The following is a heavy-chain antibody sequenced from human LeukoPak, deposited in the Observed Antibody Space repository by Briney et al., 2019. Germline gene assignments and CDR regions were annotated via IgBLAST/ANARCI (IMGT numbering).Heavy chain of an antibody. Sequence: SETLSLTCTVSGGSISSYYWSWIRQPPGKGLEWIGYIYYSGSTNYNPSLKSRVTISVDTSKNQFSLKLSSVTAADTAVYYCARDVAGTIDYWGQGTLVTVSS. CDR1: GGSISSYY. D-gene: IGHD6-19*01. J-gene: IGHJ4*02. V-gene: IGHV4-59*12. CDR3: ARDVAGTIDY. CDR2: IYYSGST.